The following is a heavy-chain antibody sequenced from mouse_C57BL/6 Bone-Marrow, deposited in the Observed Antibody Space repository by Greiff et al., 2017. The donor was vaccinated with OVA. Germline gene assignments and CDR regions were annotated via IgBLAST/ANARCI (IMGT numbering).Heavy chain of an antibody. V-gene: IGHV1-54*01. CDR2: INPGSGGT. Sequence: QVQLKESGAELVRPGTSVKVSCKASGYAFTNYLIEWVKQRPGQGLEWIGVINPGSGGTNYNEKFKGKATLTADKSSSTAYMQLSSLTSEDSAVYFCARDYDYDEGYFDYWGQGTTLTVSS. D-gene: IGHD2-4*01. J-gene: IGHJ2*01. CDR3: ARDYDYDEGYFDY. CDR1: GYAFTNYL.